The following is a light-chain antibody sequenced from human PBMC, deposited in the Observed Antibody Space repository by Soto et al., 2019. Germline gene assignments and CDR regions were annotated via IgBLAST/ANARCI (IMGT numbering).Light chain of an antibody. CDR3: XXXXXXXLT. Sequence: EIVLTQSPGTLSLSPGERATLSCRASQSVSSSFLAWYQQKPGQAPRLLIYGASSRATGIPDRFSGSGSGTDFTLTISXXEXXXXXXXXXXXXXXXXLTFGGGTKVEIK. CDR2: GAS. CDR1: QSVSSSF. V-gene: IGKV3-20*01. J-gene: IGKJ4*01.